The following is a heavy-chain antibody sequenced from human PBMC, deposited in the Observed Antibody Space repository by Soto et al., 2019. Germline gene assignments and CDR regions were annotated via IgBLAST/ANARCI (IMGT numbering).Heavy chain of an antibody. J-gene: IGHJ4*02. CDR3: ARDQDYVRLGGYCDY. Sequence: EVQLVESGGGLVKPGGSLRLSCAASGFTFSSYSMNWVRQAPGKGLEWVSSISSSSSYIYYADSVKGRFTISRDNAKNLLYLQMNSLRAEDTAVYYCARDQDYVRLGGYCDYWGQGTLVTVSS. V-gene: IGHV3-21*01. CDR1: GFTFSSYS. CDR2: ISSSSSYI. D-gene: IGHD4-17*01.